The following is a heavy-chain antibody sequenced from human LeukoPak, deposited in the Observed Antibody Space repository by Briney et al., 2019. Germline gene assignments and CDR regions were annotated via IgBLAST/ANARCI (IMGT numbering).Heavy chain of an antibody. D-gene: IGHD2-15*01. J-gene: IGHJ4*02. CDR2: IYYSGST. CDR1: GGSNSSSSYY. V-gene: IGHV4-39*01. CDR3: ARGFPDSSGGSCIPVYYFDY. Sequence: TSETLSLTCTVSGGSNSSSSYYWGWIRQPPGKGLEWIGSIYYSGSTYYNPSLKSRVTISVDTSKNQFSLKLSSVTAADTAVYYCARGFPDSSGGSCIPVYYFDYWGQGTLVTVSS.